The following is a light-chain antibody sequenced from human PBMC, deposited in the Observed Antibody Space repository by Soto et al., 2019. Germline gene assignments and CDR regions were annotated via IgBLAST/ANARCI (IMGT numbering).Light chain of an antibody. CDR1: SSNLGAGYD. CDR2: GNR. V-gene: IGLV1-40*01. CDR3: QAYDYSLTASV. J-gene: IGLJ3*02. Sequence: QPVLTQPPSVSGAPGQRVTLSCTGNSSNLGAGYDVHWYQQLPGAAPKLVIFGNRNRPSGVPERFSGSKSGTSAPLAITGLQAEDEADYYCQAYDYSLTASVFGGGTKLTVL.